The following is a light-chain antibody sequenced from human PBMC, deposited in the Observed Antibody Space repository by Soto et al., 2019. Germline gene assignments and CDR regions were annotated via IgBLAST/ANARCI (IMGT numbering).Light chain of an antibody. V-gene: IGKV3-20*01. J-gene: IGKJ2*01. CDR1: QSVSSSY. Sequence: EIVLTQSPGPLSLSPGERATLSFRASQSVSSSYLAWYQQKPGQAPRLLIYVASTTATGIPDRFSGSGSGTDFTFTISRLEPEDFAVYYCQHYGSSPPYTCGQGTKLEIK. CDR2: VAS. CDR3: QHYGSSPPYT.